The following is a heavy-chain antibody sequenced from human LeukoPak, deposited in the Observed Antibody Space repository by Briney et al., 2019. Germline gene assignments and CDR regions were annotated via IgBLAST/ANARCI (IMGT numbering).Heavy chain of an antibody. Sequence: GGSPRLSCAASGFTFSSYGMHWVRQAPGKGLEWVAVVWYDGSNKYYADSVKGRFTISRDNSKNTLYLQMNSLRAEDTAVYYCARDPCGGDCYAFDIWGQGTMVTVSS. D-gene: IGHD2-21*02. J-gene: IGHJ3*02. CDR1: GFTFSSYG. CDR3: ARDPCGGDCYAFDI. V-gene: IGHV3-33*01. CDR2: VWYDGSNK.